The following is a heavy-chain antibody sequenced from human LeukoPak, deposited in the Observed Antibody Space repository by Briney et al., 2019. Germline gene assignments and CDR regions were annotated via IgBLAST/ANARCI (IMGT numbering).Heavy chain of an antibody. J-gene: IGHJ4*02. D-gene: IGHD6-19*01. V-gene: IGHV3-30*04. Sequence: GGSLRLSCAASGFTFSSCAMHWVRQAPGKGLEWVAVISYDGSNKYYADSVKGRFTISRDNSKNTLYLQMNSLRAEDTAVYYCAREQWLSHFDYWGQGTLVTVSS. CDR3: AREQWLSHFDY. CDR1: GFTFSSCA. CDR2: ISYDGSNK.